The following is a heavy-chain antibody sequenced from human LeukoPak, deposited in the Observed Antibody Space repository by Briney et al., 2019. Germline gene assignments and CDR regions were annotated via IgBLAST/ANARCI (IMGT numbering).Heavy chain of an antibody. V-gene: IGHV3-64D*09. D-gene: IGHD3-10*01. CDR2: ISRNGGST. CDR1: GFTFSSFA. J-gene: IGHJ4*02. Sequence: PGGSLTLSCSASGFTFSSFAMHWVRQAPGKGLEYVAAISRNGGSTYYADSVKGRFTISRDNSKNTLYLQMSSLRAEDTAGYYCAKDLDYYGSGSYATPDYGGQGTLVTVS. CDR3: AKDLDYYGSGSYATPDY.